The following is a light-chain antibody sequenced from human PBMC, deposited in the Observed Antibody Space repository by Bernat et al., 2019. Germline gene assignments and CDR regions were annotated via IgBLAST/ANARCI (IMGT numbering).Light chain of an antibody. CDR3: EAWDDSLNGLV. V-gene: IGLV1-44*01. CDR2: SNN. CDR1: SSNIGSNT. Sequence: QSVLTQPPSASGTPGQRVTISCSGSSSNIGSNTVNWYQQLPGTGPKLLIYSNNQRPSGVPDRFSGSKSGTSASLAISGLQSEDEADYYCEAWDDSLNGLVFGGGTKLTVL. J-gene: IGLJ2*01.